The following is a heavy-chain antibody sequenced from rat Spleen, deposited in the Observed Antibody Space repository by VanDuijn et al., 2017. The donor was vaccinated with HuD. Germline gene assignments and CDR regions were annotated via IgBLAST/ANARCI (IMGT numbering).Heavy chain of an antibody. J-gene: IGHJ3*01. D-gene: IGHD1-4*01. CDR3: ARHWATRVWAY. Sequence: EVQLVESGGGLVQPGRSLKLSCAASGFTFSDYNMAWVRQAPKKGLEWVATISYDGSSTYYRDSVKGRFTISRDNAKSTLYLQMDSLRSEDTATYYCARHWATRVWAYWCQGTLVTVSS. V-gene: IGHV5-7*01. CDR1: GFTFSDYN. CDR2: ISYDGSST.